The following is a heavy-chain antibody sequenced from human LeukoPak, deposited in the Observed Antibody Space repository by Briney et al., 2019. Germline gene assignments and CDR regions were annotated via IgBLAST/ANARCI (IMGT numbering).Heavy chain of an antibody. Sequence: GGSLRLSCAASGFTYRNYEMNWVRQAPGKGLEWVAYISGSGSATLYADSVKGRFHISRDNAKNLLNLQMNSLRAEDTAVYFCARVRLTMGFIVDNWGQGALVTVSS. J-gene: IGHJ4*02. CDR3: ARVRLTMGFIVDN. V-gene: IGHV3-48*03. D-gene: IGHD4/OR15-4a*01. CDR1: GFTYRNYE. CDR2: ISGSGSAT.